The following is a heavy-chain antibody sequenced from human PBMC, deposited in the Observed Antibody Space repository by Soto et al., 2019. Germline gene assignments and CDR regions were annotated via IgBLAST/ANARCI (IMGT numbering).Heavy chain of an antibody. Sequence: SGPTLVNPTETLTLTCTVSGFSLSNARMGVSWIRQPPGKALEWLAHILSNDEKSYSTSLKSRLTISKDTSKSQVVLTRTNMDPVDTATYYCARILTPKNRYCSGGSCYSHYYYYYMDVWGKGTTVTVSS. CDR1: GFSLSNARMG. CDR2: ILSNDEK. CDR3: ARILTPKNRYCSGGSCYSHYYYYYMDV. V-gene: IGHV2-26*01. D-gene: IGHD2-15*01. J-gene: IGHJ6*03.